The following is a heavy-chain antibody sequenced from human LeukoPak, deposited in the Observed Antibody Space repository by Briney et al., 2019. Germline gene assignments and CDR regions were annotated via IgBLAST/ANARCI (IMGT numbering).Heavy chain of an antibody. CDR2: ISGSGGST. J-gene: IGHJ6*03. V-gene: IGHV3-23*01. CDR1: GFTFSNYA. CDR3: AKGTGGTLYYYYYMDV. D-gene: IGHD1-14*01. Sequence: GGSLRLSCAASGFTFSNYAMNWVRQAPGKGLEWVSAISGSGGSTYYADPVKGRFTISRDNSKNTLYLQMNSLRAEDTAVYYCAKGTGGTLYYYYYMDVWGKGTTVTVSS.